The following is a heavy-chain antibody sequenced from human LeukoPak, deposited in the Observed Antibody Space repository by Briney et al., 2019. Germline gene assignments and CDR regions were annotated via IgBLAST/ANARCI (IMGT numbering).Heavy chain of an antibody. J-gene: IGHJ3*01. Sequence: PSETLSLTCTVSGGSVGSGSYYWSWIRQPPGKGLDWIGYIHYSGSTNYSPSLKSRVTISVDTSKNQFSLKLSSVTAADTAVYYCARVPGGGTAANWGQGTMVTVSS. CDR2: IHYSGST. V-gene: IGHV4-61*01. CDR3: ARVPGGGTAAN. CDR1: GGSVGSGSYY. D-gene: IGHD1-7*01.